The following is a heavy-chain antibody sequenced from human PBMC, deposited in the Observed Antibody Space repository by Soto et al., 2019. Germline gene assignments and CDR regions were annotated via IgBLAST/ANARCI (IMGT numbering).Heavy chain of an antibody. V-gene: IGHV3-23*01. CDR3: AKALGSCRATSCLAFDF. CDR2: MSGSGGYT. J-gene: IGHJ4*02. CDR1: GFTFSSYA. Sequence: GGSLRLSCAASGFTFSSYAMNWVRQAPGKGLEWVSTMSGSGGYTYYADSVKGRFTISRDVSKNTLYLQMNTLNAEDTAVYFCAKALGSCRATSCLAFDFWGPGTLVTVSS. D-gene: IGHD2-2*01.